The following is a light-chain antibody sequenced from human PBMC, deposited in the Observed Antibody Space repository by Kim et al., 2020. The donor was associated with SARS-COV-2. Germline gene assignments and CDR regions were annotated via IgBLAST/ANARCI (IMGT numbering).Light chain of an antibody. V-gene: IGKV3-11*01. CDR1: QSVSSY. CDR2: DAS. Sequence: EIVLTQSPATLSLSPGETATLSCRASQSVSSYLAWYQQKPGQAPRLLIYDASNRATGIPARFSGSGSGTDFTFTISSLDPEDFAVYYCQQRSSWPPTFGQGTRVEIK. CDR3: QQRSSWPPT. J-gene: IGKJ1*01.